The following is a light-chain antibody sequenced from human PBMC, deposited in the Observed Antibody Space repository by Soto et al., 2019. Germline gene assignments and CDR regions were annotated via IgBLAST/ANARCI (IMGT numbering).Light chain of an antibody. CDR2: AAS. CDR1: QGIRNY. V-gene: IGKV1-16*01. J-gene: IGKJ2*01. Sequence: DIQMTQSPSSLSASVGDRVTITCRASQGIRNYLAWFQHKPGKAPKSLIAAASTLQGGVPSRFSGTGSGTDFTLTISSLQPEDFATYYCQQYNSYPHPFGQGTKLEIK. CDR3: QQYNSYPHP.